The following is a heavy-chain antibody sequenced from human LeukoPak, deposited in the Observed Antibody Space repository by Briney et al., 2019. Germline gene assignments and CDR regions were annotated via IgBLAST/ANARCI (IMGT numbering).Heavy chain of an antibody. CDR1: GYTFASYD. Sequence: ASVKVSCKASGYTFASYDINWVRQATGQGLEWMGWMNPNSGNTGYAQKFQGRVTMTRNTSISTAYMELSSLRSEDTAVYYCARVREYQLSELFDPWGQGTLVTVSS. CDR3: ARVREYQLSELFDP. D-gene: IGHD2-2*01. CDR2: MNPNSGNT. J-gene: IGHJ5*02. V-gene: IGHV1-8*01.